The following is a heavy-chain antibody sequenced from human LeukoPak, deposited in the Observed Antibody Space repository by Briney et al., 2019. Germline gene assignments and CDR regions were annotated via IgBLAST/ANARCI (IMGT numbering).Heavy chain of an antibody. D-gene: IGHD2-15*01. CDR3: ARDFSRWVAATFDY. V-gene: IGHV1-2*02. J-gene: IGHJ4*02. CDR1: GYTFTGYY. Sequence: GASVKVSCKASGYTFTGYYMHWVRQAPGQGLEWMGWINPNSGGTNYAQKFQGRVTMTRDTSISTAYMELSRLRSDDTAVYYCARDFSRWVAATFDYWGQGTLVTVSS. CDR2: INPNSGGT.